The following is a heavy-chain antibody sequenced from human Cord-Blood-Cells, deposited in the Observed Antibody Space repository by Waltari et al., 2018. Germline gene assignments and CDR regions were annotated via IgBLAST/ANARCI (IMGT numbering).Heavy chain of an antibody. D-gene: IGHD2-15*01. CDR1: GGSFSGYY. J-gene: IGHJ4*02. Sequence: QVQLQQWGAGLLKPSETLSLTCAVYGGSFSGYYWSWIRQPPGKGLEWIGEINHSGSTNYNPSLKSRVTISVDTSKNQFSLKLSSVTAADTAVYYCARVGDIVVVVAATSFDYWCQGTLVTVSS. CDR3: ARVGDIVVVVAATSFDY. V-gene: IGHV4-34*01. CDR2: INHSGST.